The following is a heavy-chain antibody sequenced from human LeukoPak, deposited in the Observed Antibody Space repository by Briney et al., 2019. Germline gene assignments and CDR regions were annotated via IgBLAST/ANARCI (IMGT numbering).Heavy chain of an antibody. CDR3: ATGKVDY. CDR1: GFTFSSYG. Sequence: GGSLRLSCAASGFTFSSYGMHWVRQAPGKGLEWVAVISYDGSNKYYADSVKGRFTISRDNSKKTLYLQMNSLRAEDTAVYYCATGKVDYWGQGTLVTVSS. D-gene: IGHD4-23*01. V-gene: IGHV3-30*03. CDR2: ISYDGSNK. J-gene: IGHJ4*02.